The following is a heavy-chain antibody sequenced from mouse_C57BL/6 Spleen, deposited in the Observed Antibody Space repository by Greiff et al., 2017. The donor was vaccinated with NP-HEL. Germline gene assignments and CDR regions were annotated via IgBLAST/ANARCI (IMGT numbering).Heavy chain of an antibody. V-gene: IGHV1-19*01. CDR2: INPYNGGT. D-gene: IGHD1-1*01. J-gene: IGHJ4*01. CDR3: AKPPYVSSYGYAMDY. CDR1: GYTFTDYY. Sequence: EVQLQQSGPVLVKPGASVKMSCKASGYTFTDYYMNWVKQSHGKSLEWIGVINPYNGGTSYNQKFKGKATLTVDKSSSTAYMELNSLTSEDSAVYYCAKPPYVSSYGYAMDYWDQGTSVTVSS.